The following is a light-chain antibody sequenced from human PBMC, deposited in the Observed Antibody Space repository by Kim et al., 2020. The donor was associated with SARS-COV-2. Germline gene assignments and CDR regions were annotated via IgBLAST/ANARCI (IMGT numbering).Light chain of an antibody. Sequence: EIVLTQSPATLSLSPGERATLSCRASQSVTKYVAWYQQKPGQAPRLLIYDASNRATGIPDRFSGSGSGTDFTLTISSLEPEDFAVYYCHQRSNWALWTFGQGTKVDIK. J-gene: IGKJ1*01. CDR1: QSVTKY. CDR2: DAS. CDR3: HQRSNWALWT. V-gene: IGKV3-11*01.